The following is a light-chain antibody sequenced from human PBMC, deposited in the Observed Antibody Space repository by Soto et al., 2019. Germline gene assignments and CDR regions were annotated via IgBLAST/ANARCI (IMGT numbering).Light chain of an antibody. V-gene: IGKV3-11*01. CDR1: QSVSGN. CDR2: DAS. Sequence: ETVLTQSPATLSLSPGERATLSCGASQSVSGNLVWYQQKPGLAPRLLIYDASNRATGIPVRFSGSGSGTDFTLTISSLEPEDFAVYYCQQRRTWPWTFGQGTKVEVK. J-gene: IGKJ1*01. CDR3: QQRRTWPWT.